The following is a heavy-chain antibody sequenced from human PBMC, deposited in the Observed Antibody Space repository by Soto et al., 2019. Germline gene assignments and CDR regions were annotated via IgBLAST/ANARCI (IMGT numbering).Heavy chain of an antibody. Sequence: GPTLVNPTQTLTLTCAFSGFSLSTTGMCVGWIRQPPGKALEWLALIDWDEDKYYTTSLKSRLTISKDTSENQVVLTMTKMDPVDTATYYCARMIYSSGWYFDYCGQGSMVSGSS. CDR2: IDWDEDK. J-gene: IGHJ4*02. D-gene: IGHD6-19*01. CDR1: GFSLSTTGMC. V-gene: IGHV2-70*01. CDR3: ARMIYSSGWYFDY.